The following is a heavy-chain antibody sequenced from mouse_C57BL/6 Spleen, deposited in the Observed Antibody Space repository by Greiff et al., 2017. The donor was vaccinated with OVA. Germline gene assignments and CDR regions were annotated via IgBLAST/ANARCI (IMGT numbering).Heavy chain of an antibody. CDR3: AREGDGYGAMDY. CDR1: GYAFTNYL. CDR2: INPGSGGT. V-gene: IGHV1-54*01. J-gene: IGHJ4*01. Sequence: LQQSGAELVRPGTSVKVSCKASGYAFTNYLIEWVKQRPGQGLEWIGVINPGSGGTNYNEKFKGKATLTADKSSSTAYMQLSSLTSEDSAVYFCAREGDGYGAMDYWGQGTSVTVSS. D-gene: IGHD2-2*01.